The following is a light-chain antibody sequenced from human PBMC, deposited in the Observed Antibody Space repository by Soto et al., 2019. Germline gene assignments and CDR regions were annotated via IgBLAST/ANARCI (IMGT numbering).Light chain of an antibody. Sequence: PSTLSASVEDRVTITCRASQSISNRLAWYHQKPGKTPNLLIYDASNLGSGVPSRFSGSGSGTEFTLTIRSLQPDDFATYYCHQYYTYSTFGQGTKVDIK. CDR3: HQYYTYST. CDR2: DAS. V-gene: IGKV1-5*01. CDR1: QSISNR. J-gene: IGKJ1*01.